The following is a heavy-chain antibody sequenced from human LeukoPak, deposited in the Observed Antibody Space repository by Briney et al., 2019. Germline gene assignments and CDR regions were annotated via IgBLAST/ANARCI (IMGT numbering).Heavy chain of an antibody. CDR2: ISHTGNL. D-gene: IGHD4-17*01. CDR1: SGFISSSNW. J-gene: IGHJ5*02. CDR3: ARTTRSWFDP. V-gene: IGHV4/OR15-8*02. Sequence: SETLSLTCAVSSGFISSSNWWSWVRQSPGKGLEWIGEISHTGNLNYNPSLKSRVTISIEKSKNQFSLRLTSVTAADTAVYYCARTTRSWFDPWGQGTLVIVSS.